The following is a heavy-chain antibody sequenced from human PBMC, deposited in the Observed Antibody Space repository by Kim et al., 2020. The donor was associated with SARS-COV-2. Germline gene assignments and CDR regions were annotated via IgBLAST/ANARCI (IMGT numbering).Heavy chain of an antibody. CDR2: INPSGGST. V-gene: IGHV1-46*01. D-gene: IGHD5-12*01. CDR3: AREMGGYSGYDSVFYYGMDV. J-gene: IGHJ6*02. Sequence: ASVKVSCKASGYTFTSYYMHWVRQAPGQGLEWMGIINPSGGSTSYAQKFQGRVTMTRDTSTSTVYMELSSLRSEDTAVYYCAREMGGYSGYDSVFYYGMDVWCQGPTVTVSS. CDR1: GYTFTSYY.